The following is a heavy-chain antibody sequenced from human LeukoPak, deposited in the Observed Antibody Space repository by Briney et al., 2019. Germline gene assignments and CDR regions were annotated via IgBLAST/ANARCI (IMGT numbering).Heavy chain of an antibody. Sequence: TSETLSLTCAVYGGSFSGYYWSWIRQPPGKGLEWIGEINHSGSTNYNPSLKSRVTISVDTSENQFSLKLSSVTAADTAVYYCARLAPYDYVWGSYRYGRRYYFDYWGQGTLVTVSS. CDR2: INHSGST. CDR1: GGSFSGYY. V-gene: IGHV4-34*01. D-gene: IGHD3-16*02. J-gene: IGHJ4*02. CDR3: ARLAPYDYVWGSYRYGRRYYFDY.